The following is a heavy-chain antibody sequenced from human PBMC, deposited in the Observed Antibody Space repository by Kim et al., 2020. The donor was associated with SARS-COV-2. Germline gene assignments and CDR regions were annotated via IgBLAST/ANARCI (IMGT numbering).Heavy chain of an antibody. D-gene: IGHD2-15*01. V-gene: IGHV3-9*01. CDR1: GFNFGDYA. J-gene: IGHJ6*02. CDR2: ISWNSDST. Sequence: GGSLRLSCAASGFNFGDYAMHWVRQAPGKGLEWVSGISWNSDSTGYADSVKGRFTISRDNAKNSLFLEMNSLRAEDTALYYCAKGLRGRNYYYYGMDVWGQGTTVTVSS. CDR3: AKGLRGRNYYYYGMDV.